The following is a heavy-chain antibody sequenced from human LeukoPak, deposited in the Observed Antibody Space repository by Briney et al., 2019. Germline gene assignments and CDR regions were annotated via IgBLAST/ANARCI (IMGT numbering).Heavy chain of an antibody. V-gene: IGHV4-39*07. J-gene: IGHJ5*02. D-gene: IGHD3-10*01. CDR2: IYYGSVFYSVST. CDR1: DGSISSSSYY. CDR3: ASGAVDGSGSYVQWFDP. Sequence: SETLSLTCTVSDGSISSSSYYWGWIRQPPGKGLEWIGSIYYGSVFYSVSTYYNPSLKSRVTMSGDTSKNQFSLKLSSVTAADTAVYYCASGAVDGSGSYVQWFDPWGQGTLVTVSS.